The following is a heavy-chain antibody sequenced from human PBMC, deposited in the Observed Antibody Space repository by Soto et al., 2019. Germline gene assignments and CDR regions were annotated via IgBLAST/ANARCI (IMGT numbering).Heavy chain of an antibody. CDR1: GFTFSRDW. D-gene: IGHD3-10*01. J-gene: IGHJ4*02. CDR2: IKGDGTIT. CDR3: ARGGLGNYYNDY. Sequence: EVQLVESGGGLVQPGGSLRLSCAASGFTFSRDWMHWVCQSPGKGLVWVSRIKGDGTITNYADSVKGRFTTYRDNAKNTVYLQLNSLTTEDTAVYYCARGGLGNYYNDYWGQGTLVTVSS. V-gene: IGHV3-74*01.